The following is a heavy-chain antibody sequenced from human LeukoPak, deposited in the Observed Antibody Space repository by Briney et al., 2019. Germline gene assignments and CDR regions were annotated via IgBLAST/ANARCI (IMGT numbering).Heavy chain of an antibody. J-gene: IGHJ4*02. CDR2: ISSSGSTI. V-gene: IGHV3-11*01. D-gene: IGHD3-10*01. Sequence: PGGSLRLSCAASGFTFSDYYMSWIRQAPGKGLEWVSYISSSGSTIYYADSVKGRFTISRDNAKNSLYLQMNSLRAEDTAVYYCARGAITMVRGVIKPAEPLHDYWGQGTLVTVSS. CDR3: ARGAITMVRGVIKPAEPLHDY. CDR1: GFTFSDYY.